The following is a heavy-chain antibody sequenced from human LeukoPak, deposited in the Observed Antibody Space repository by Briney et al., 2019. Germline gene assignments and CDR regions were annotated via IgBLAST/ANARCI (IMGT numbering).Heavy chain of an antibody. CDR3: ANSLLTLAVAGFN. D-gene: IGHD6-19*01. V-gene: IGHV3-33*06. CDR1: GFMFSSSG. J-gene: IGHJ4*02. Sequence: GGSLRLSCVASGFMFSSSGMHWVRQAPGKGLEWLAVIWYDGENKYYADSVKGRFTISRDNSKNTLFLQMNSLRAEDTAVYYCANSLLTLAVAGFNWGQGTLVTVSS. CDR2: IWYDGENK.